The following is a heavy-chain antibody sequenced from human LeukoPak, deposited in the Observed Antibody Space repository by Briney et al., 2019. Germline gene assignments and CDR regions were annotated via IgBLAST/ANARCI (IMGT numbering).Heavy chain of an antibody. D-gene: IGHD3-9*01. CDR3: ARMGDILTGYALDY. Sequence: ASVKVSFKASGGTFSIYAISWVRQAPGQGREWMGWISAYNGNTNYAQKLQGRVTMTTDTSTSTAYMELRSLRSDDTAVYYCARMGDILTGYALDYWGQGTLVTVSS. J-gene: IGHJ4*02. CDR2: ISAYNGNT. CDR1: GGTFSIYA. V-gene: IGHV1-18*01.